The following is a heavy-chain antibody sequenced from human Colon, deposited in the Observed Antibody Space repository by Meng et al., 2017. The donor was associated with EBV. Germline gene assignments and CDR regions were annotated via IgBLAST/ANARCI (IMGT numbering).Heavy chain of an antibody. V-gene: IGHV4-30-2*01. CDR2: IYYSGSA. Sequence: QLQLQESGSGLVKPSETPSLTCAVSGGSISSGGYSWHWIRQPPGKGLQWIGYIYYSGSAFYNPSLKSRVTLSVDRSRNQFSLNLSSVTAADTAVYYCARGAYFDYWGQGTLVTVSS. CDR3: ARGAYFDY. J-gene: IGHJ4*02. CDR1: GGSISSGGYS.